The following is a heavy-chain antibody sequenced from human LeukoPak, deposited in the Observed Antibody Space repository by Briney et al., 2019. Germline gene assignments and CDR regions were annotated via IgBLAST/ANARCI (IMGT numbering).Heavy chain of an antibody. Sequence: SGTLCLTCAVSGGSISSYYWSWIRQPPGKGLEWIGYIYYSGSTNYNPSLRSRVTISVDTSKNQFSLKLTSVTAADTAMYYCARVLEAATSAFDFWGQGTLVTVSS. CDR1: GGSISSYY. J-gene: IGHJ4*02. CDR2: IYYSGST. D-gene: IGHD2-15*01. CDR3: ARVLEAATSAFDF. V-gene: IGHV4-59*01.